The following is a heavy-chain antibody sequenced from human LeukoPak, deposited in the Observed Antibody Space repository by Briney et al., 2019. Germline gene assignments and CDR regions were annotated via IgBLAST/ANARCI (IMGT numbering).Heavy chain of an antibody. V-gene: IGHV3-33*01. Sequence: GGSLRLSCAASGFTFSSYGMHWVRQAPGKGLGRVAVIWYDGSNKYYGDSVKGRFTISRDNSKKTLYLQMNSRRAEDTAVYYCARGDGYNDAEFLQHWGQGTLVTVS. CDR2: IWYDGSNK. J-gene: IGHJ1*01. D-gene: IGHD5-24*01. CDR3: ARGDGYNDAEFLQH. CDR1: GFTFSSYG.